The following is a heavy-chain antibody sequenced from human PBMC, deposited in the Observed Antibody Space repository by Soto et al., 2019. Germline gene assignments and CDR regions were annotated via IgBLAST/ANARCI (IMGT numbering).Heavy chain of an antibody. CDR2: IYYSGST. J-gene: IGHJ6*02. V-gene: IGHV4-61*01. D-gene: IGHD3-9*01. CDR3: ARGYYDILTGWGVARYYYYGMDV. CDR1: GGSVSSGSYY. Sequence: QVQLQESGPGLVKPSETLSLTCTVSGGSVSSGSYYWSWIRQPPGKGLEWIGYIYYSGSTNYNPARKSRVHRSVETSKNQFSLKLSSVTAAATAVYYCARGYYDILTGWGVARYYYYGMDVWGQGTTVTVSS.